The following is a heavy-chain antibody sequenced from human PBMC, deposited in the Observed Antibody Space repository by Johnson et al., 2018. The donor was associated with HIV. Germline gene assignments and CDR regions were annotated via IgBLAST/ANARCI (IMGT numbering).Heavy chain of an antibody. D-gene: IGHD2-2*01. CDR1: GFTFDDYA. J-gene: IGHJ3*01. CDR2: INWNSGTI. V-gene: IGHV3-9*01. CDR3: SRRSTRSDGFDL. Sequence: QLVESGGGLVQPGRSLRLSCAASGFTFDDYAMYWVRQGPGKGLEWVSGINWNSGTIGYADSVKGRFTISRDNAKKSLYLQMNSLRAEDTAVYYCSRRSTRSDGFDLWGQGTMVIVSS.